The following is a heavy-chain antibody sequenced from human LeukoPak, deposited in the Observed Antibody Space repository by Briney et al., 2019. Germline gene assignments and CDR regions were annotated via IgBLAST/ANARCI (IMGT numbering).Heavy chain of an antibody. J-gene: IGHJ3*02. Sequence: SETLSLTCTVSGGSISSYHWSWIRQPPGKGLEWIGYIYYSGSTNYNPSLKSRVTISVDTSKNQFSLKLSSVTAADTAVYYCAREGYDFWSGRMYAFDIWGQGTMVTASS. V-gene: IGHV4-59*01. CDR1: GGSISSYH. CDR3: AREGYDFWSGRMYAFDI. D-gene: IGHD3-3*01. CDR2: IYYSGST.